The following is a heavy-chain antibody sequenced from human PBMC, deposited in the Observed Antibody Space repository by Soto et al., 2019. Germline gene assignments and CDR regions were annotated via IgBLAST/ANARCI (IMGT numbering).Heavy chain of an antibody. CDR3: ARDRCPSDEASTCRSRSSYYMDV. D-gene: IGHD1-26*01. V-gene: IGHV1-2*04. CDR2: INPNSGGT. J-gene: IGHJ6*03. CDR1: GYTFTGYY. Sequence: ASVKVSCKASGYTFTGYYMHWVRQAPGQGLEWMGWINPNSGGTNYAQKFQGWVTMTRDTSISTAYMELSRLRSDDTAVYYCARDRCPSDEASTCRSRSSYYMDVWGKGTTVTVSS.